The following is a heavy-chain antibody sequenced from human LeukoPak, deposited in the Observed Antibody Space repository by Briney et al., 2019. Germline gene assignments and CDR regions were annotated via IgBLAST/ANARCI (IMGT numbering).Heavy chain of an antibody. CDR1: GYTSTSYA. J-gene: IGHJ4*02. V-gene: IGHV1-3*01. CDR2: INAGNGNT. D-gene: IGHD2-2*01. CDR3: ARGYCSSTSCPFDY. Sequence: EASVKVSCKASGYTSTSYAMHWVRQAPGQRLEWMGWINAGNGNTKYSQKLQGRVTMTTDTSTSTAYMELRSLRSDDTAVYYCARGYCSSTSCPFDYWGQGTLVTVSS.